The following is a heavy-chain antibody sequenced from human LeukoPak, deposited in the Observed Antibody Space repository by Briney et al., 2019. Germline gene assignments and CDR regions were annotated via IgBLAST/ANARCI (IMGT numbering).Heavy chain of an antibody. CDR3: AAPPALPGVYY. Sequence: GGSLRLSCAASGFTLSTYWMSWVRQAPGKGLGWVANIRQDGSEKSHVDSGKGRFTISRDNAKNSLYLQMQSLRVEDTAVYYCAAPPALPGVYYWGQGTLVTVSS. CDR2: IRQDGSEK. J-gene: IGHJ4*02. D-gene: IGHD7-27*01. CDR1: GFTLSTYW. V-gene: IGHV3-7*03.